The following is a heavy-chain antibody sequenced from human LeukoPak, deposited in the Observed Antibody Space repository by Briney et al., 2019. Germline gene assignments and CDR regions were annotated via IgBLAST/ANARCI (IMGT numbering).Heavy chain of an antibody. V-gene: IGHV4-59*11. CDR1: ADSFSSHY. CDR2: ISYIGST. CDR3: ARDLVTVTKGFDI. J-gene: IGHJ3*02. D-gene: IGHD4-17*01. Sequence: SETLSLTCAVSADSFSSHYWTWIRQPPGKGLEWVGYISYIGSTNYNPSLKSRVTISIDTSKNQFSLKLTSVTAADTAVYYCARDLVTVTKGFDIWGQGTMVSVSS.